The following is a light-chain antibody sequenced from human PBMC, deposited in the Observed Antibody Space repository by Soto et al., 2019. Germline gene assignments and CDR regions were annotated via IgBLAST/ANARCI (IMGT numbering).Light chain of an antibody. CDR3: SSYTSSSTLYV. V-gene: IGLV2-14*01. CDR2: EVN. J-gene: IGLJ1*01. Sequence: QSALTQPASVSGSPRQSITISCTGASSDVGGYTYVSWYQQHRGKAPKLMIYEVNNRPSGVSNRFSGSKSGNTASLTISGLQAEDEADYYCSSYTSSSTLYVFGTGTKATVL. CDR1: SSDVGGYTY.